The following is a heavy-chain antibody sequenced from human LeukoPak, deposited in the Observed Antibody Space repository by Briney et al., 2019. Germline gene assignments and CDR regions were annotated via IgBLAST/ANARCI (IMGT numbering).Heavy chain of an antibody. CDR2: ISAYNGNT. CDR3: AREAYYDSSGYYAFDI. J-gene: IGHJ3*02. CDR1: GYTFTSYG. Sequence: ASVEVFCKGSGYTFTSYGISWGRQPPGQGLEWMGWISAYNGNTNYAQKLQGRVTMTTDTSTSTAYMELRSLRSDDTAVYYCAREAYYDSSGYYAFDIWGQGTMVTVSS. V-gene: IGHV1-18*01. D-gene: IGHD3-22*01.